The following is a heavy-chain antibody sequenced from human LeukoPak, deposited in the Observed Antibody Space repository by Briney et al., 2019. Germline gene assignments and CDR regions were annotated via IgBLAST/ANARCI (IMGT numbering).Heavy chain of an antibody. CDR2: ISAHNGNT. CDR1: GLSFGNYG. D-gene: IGHD3-10*01. Sequence: ASVKVSCTASGLSFGNYGFSWVRQAPGQGLEWMGRISAHNGNTNFAQKFQGRVTMTTDTSTTTAYMELRSLSSDDTAVYYCAREVVNYHGSGSFSPRQDYYGMDVWGQGTTVIVSS. J-gene: IGHJ6*02. V-gene: IGHV1-18*01. CDR3: AREVVNYHGSGSFSPRQDYYGMDV.